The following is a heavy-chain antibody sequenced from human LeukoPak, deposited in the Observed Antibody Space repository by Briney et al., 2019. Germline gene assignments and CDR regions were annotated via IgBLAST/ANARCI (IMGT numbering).Heavy chain of an antibody. CDR3: ARENVGPYEFWSGNYNWFDP. V-gene: IGHV3-7*01. Sequence: GGSLRLSCAASGFTFSSYWMSWVRQAPGKGLEWVANIKQDGSEKYYVDSVKGRFTISRDNAKNSLYLQMNSLRAEDTAVYYCARENVGPYEFWSGNYNWFDPWGQGTLATVSS. D-gene: IGHD3-3*01. CDR2: IKQDGSEK. J-gene: IGHJ5*02. CDR1: GFTFSSYW.